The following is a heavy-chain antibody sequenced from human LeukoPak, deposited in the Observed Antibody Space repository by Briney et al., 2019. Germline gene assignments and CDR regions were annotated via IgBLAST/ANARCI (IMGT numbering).Heavy chain of an antibody. Sequence: GGSLRLSCAASGFTFGSFRMNWVRQAPGKGLEWISDIGSSSSTIYYADSVKGRFTISRDNAKNSLYLQMNSLRDEDTAVYYCARGREYGSGTIRAFDIWGQGTMVTVSS. CDR1: GFTFGSFR. V-gene: IGHV3-48*02. CDR2: IGSSSSTI. J-gene: IGHJ3*02. D-gene: IGHD3-10*01. CDR3: ARGREYGSGTIRAFDI.